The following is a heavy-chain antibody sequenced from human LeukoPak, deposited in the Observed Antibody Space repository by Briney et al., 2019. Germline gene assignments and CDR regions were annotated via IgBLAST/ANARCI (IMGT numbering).Heavy chain of an antibody. D-gene: IGHD4-17*01. CDR1: GFTFSSYA. V-gene: IGHV3-23*01. Sequence: GASLRLSCAASGFTFSSYAMSWVRQAPGKGLEWVSAISGSGGSTYYADSVKGRFTISRDNSKNTLYLQMNSLRAEDTAVYYCAKDRVFYGDYFDYWGQGTPVTVSS. CDR2: ISGSGGST. J-gene: IGHJ4*02. CDR3: AKDRVFYGDYFDY.